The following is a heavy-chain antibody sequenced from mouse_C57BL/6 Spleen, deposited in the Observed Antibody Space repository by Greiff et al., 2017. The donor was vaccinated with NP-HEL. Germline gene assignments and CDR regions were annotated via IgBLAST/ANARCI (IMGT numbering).Heavy chain of an antibody. D-gene: IGHD3-2*02. CDR2: IDPSDSYT. CDR1: GYTFTSYW. J-gene: IGHJ4*01. V-gene: IGHV1-50*01. Sequence: QVQLQQPGAELVKPGASVKLSCKASGYTFTSYWMQWVKQRPGQGLEWIGEIDPSDSYTNYNQKFKGKATLTVDTSSSTAYMQLSSLTSEDSGVYYCARSAQATMDYWGQGTSVTVSS. CDR3: ARSAQATMDY.